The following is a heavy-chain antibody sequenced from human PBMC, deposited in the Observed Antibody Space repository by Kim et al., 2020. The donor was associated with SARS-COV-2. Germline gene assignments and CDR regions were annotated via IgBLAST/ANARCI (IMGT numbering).Heavy chain of an antibody. CDR3: ARSWAVAALDV. CDR1: GYPFNDYY. Sequence: ASVKVSCKASGYPFNDYYMHWIRQAPGQGLEWMGWIDPRSGRSNFAQRFQVRVTMTWDSSINTAYMEMSRLRSDDTAVYFCARSWAVAALDVWGQGTMVTVSS. D-gene: IGHD6-19*01. V-gene: IGHV1-2*02. CDR2: IDPRSGRS. J-gene: IGHJ3*01.